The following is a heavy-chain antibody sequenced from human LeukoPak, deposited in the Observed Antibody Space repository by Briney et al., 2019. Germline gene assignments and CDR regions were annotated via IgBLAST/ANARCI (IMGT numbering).Heavy chain of an antibody. V-gene: IGHV1-8*01. CDR1: GYTFTSYD. CDR2: MNPNSGNT. CDR3: ARNSNEKIWFGELFSKRYNWFDP. Sequence: ASVKVSCKASGYTFTSYDINWVRQATGQGLEWMGWMNPNSGNTGYAQKFQGRVTMTRNTSISTAYMELSSLRSEDTAVYYCARNSNEKIWFGELFSKRYNWFDPWGQGTLVTVSS. J-gene: IGHJ5*02. D-gene: IGHD3-10*01.